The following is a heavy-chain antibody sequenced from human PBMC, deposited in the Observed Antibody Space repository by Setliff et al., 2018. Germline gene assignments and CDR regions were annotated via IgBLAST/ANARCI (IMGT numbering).Heavy chain of an antibody. Sequence: ASVKVSCKASGYTFTSYDINWVRQATGQGLEWMGWISAYNGNTNYAQKLQGRVTMTTDTSTSTAYMELRSLRSDDTAVYYCARVNPTMITFGGVIVIWFDPWGQGTLVTVSS. CDR2: ISAYNGNT. CDR3: ARVNPTMITFGGVIVIWFDP. J-gene: IGHJ5*02. CDR1: GYTFTSYD. V-gene: IGHV1-18*01. D-gene: IGHD3-16*02.